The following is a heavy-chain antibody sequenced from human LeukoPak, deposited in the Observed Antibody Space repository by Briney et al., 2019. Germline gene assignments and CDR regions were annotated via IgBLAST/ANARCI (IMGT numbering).Heavy chain of an antibody. CDR2: ISYDGSNK. Sequence: PGGSLRLSCAASGFTFSSYGMHWVRQAPGKGLEWVAVISYDGSNKYYADSVKGRFTISRDNSKNTLYLQMNSLRAADTAVYYCARGGVSVERWLQLGSYYYYYGMDVWGQGTTVTVSS. J-gene: IGHJ6*02. CDR3: ARGGVSVERWLQLGSYYYYYGMDV. CDR1: GFTFSSYG. D-gene: IGHD5-24*01. V-gene: IGHV3-30*03.